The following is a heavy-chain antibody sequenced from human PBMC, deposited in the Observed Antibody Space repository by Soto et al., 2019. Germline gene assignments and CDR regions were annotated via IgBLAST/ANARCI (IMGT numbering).Heavy chain of an antibody. CDR2: INGDGSTT. J-gene: IGHJ4*02. Sequence: EVQLVESGGGLVQPGGSLRLSCVASGFTFNDYWMHWVRQAPGKGLVWVARINGDGSTTTYADSVQGRFTISRANARNTLYLHLSSLRPEDTALYYCARGYSSGPDSWGQGILVTVSS. CDR1: GFTFNDYW. CDR3: ARGYSSGPDS. D-gene: IGHD6-19*01. V-gene: IGHV3-74*01.